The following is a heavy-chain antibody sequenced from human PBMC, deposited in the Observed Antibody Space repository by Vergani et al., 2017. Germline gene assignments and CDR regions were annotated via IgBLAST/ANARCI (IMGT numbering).Heavy chain of an antibody. CDR1: GYTFTSYY. CDR2: INPSGGST. J-gene: IGHJ6*02. D-gene: IGHD2-2*02. CDR3: ARAFIVVVPAAIVQPYYYGMDV. V-gene: IGHV1-46*01. Sequence: QVQLVQSGAEVKKPGASVKVSCKASGYTFTSYYMHWVRQAPGQGLEWMGIINPSGGSTSYAQKFQGRVTMTRDTSTSTVYMELSSLRSEDTAVYYCARAFIVVVPAAIVQPYYYGMDVWGQGTTVTVSS.